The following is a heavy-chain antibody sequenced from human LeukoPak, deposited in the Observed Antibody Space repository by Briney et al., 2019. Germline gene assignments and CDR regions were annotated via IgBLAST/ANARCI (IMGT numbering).Heavy chain of an antibody. J-gene: IGHJ4*02. CDR2: IKQDGSEK. CDR1: GFTVSSNY. Sequence: GGSLRLSCAASGFTVSSNYMSWVRQAPGKGLEWVANIKQDGSEKYYVDSVKGRFTISRDNAKNSLYLQMNSLRAEDTAVYYCARDGVRGVFDYWGQGTLVTVSS. D-gene: IGHD3-10*01. CDR3: ARDGVRGVFDY. V-gene: IGHV3-7*01.